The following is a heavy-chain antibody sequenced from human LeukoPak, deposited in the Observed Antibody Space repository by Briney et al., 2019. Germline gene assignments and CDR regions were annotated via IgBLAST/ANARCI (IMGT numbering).Heavy chain of an antibody. V-gene: IGHV4-34*01. Sequence: PSETLSLTCAVYGGSFSGYYWSWIRQPPGKGLEWIGEINHSGSTNYNPSLKSRVTISVDTSKNQFSLKLSSVTAADTAVYYCARAYPMGLFDYWGQGTLVTVSS. D-gene: IGHD1-26*01. J-gene: IGHJ4*02. CDR3: ARAYPMGLFDY. CDR1: GGSFSGYY. CDR2: INHSGST.